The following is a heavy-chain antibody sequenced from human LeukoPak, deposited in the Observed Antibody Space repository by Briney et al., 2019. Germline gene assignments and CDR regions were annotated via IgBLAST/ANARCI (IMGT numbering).Heavy chain of an antibody. D-gene: IGHD2-2*01. Sequence: SETLSLTCAVYGGSFSGYYWSWIRQPPGKGLEWIGEINHSGSTNYNPSLKSRVTISVDTSKNQFSLKLSSVTAADTAVYYCARGSVNCSSTSCYLFDYWGQGTLVTVSS. CDR3: ARGSVNCSSTSCYLFDY. CDR1: GGSFSGYY. V-gene: IGHV4-34*01. J-gene: IGHJ4*02. CDR2: INHSGST.